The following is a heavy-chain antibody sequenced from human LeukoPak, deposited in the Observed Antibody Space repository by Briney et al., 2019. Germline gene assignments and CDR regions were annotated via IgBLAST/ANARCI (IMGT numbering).Heavy chain of an antibody. D-gene: IGHD3-10*01. CDR2: ISAYNVNT. V-gene: IGHV1-18*01. Sequence: GASVKVSCKASGYTFTSYGISWVRQAPGQGLEWMGWISAYNVNTNYAQKLQGRVTMTTGTSTSTAYMELRSLRSDDTAVYYCAGHLGYYYGSGSYSYYYYYGMDVWGQGTTVTVSS. CDR3: AGHLGYYYGSGSYSYYYYYGMDV. J-gene: IGHJ6*02. CDR1: GYTFTSYG.